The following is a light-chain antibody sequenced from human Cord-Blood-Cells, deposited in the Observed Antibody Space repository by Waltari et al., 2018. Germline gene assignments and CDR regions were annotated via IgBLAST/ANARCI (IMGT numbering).Light chain of an antibody. CDR3: MQGIHLLPVS. Sequence: DIVLTQTPLSLSVTPGQPASISCKSSQSLLHSDGKTYLYWYLQKPGQSPQHLIYEVSSRFAGVPDRFSGSGSGTDFKLRISRVEGEDVGVDYRMQGIHLLPVSFGQGTKLEIK. V-gene: IGKV2-29*01. J-gene: IGKJ2*03. CDR2: EVS. CDR1: QSLLHSDGKTY.